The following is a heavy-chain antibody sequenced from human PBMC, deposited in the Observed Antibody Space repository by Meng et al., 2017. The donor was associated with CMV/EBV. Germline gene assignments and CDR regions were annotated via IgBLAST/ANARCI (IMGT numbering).Heavy chain of an antibody. Sequence: SETLSLTCAVYGGSFSGYYWSWIRQPPGKGLEWIGEINHSGSTNYNPSLKSRVTISVDTSKNQFSLKLSSVTAADTAVYYCARPISITIFGVVTPGGMDVWGQGTTVTVSS. CDR2: INHSGST. V-gene: IGHV4-34*01. J-gene: IGHJ6*02. CDR1: GGSFSGYY. D-gene: IGHD3-3*01. CDR3: ARPISITIFGVVTPGGMDV.